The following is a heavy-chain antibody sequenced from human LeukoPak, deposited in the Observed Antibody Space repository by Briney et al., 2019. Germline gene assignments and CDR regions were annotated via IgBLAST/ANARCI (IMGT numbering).Heavy chain of an antibody. D-gene: IGHD6-25*01. V-gene: IGHV4-38-2*02. Sequence: SETLSLTCSVSGYSISSGYYWGWIRQPPGKGLEWIGSIYYSGSTYYNPSLKSRVTISVDTSKNQFSLKLSSVTAADTAVYYCARGNSGPSAFDIWGQGTVVTVSS. CDR3: ARGNSGPSAFDI. CDR2: IYYSGST. J-gene: IGHJ3*02. CDR1: GYSISSGYY.